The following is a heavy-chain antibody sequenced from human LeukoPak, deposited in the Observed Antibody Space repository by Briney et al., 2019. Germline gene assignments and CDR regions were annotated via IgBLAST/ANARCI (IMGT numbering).Heavy chain of an antibody. D-gene: IGHD6-19*01. CDR1: GFTFSSYA. CDR2: ISGSGGST. V-gene: IGHV3-23*01. J-gene: IGHJ4*02. CDR3: ARDLLPGIAVAGPFDY. Sequence: PGGSLRLSCAASGFTFSSYAMSWVRQAPGKGLEWVSTISGSGGSTYYADSVKGRFTISRDNSKNTLYLQMNSLRAEDTAVYYCARDLLPGIAVAGPFDYWGQGTLVTVSS.